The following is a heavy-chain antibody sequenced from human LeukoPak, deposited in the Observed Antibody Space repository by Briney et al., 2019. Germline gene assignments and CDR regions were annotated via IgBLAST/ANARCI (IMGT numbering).Heavy chain of an antibody. Sequence: PGGSLRLSCVASGFTFNNYAMTWVRQPPGKGLEWIGYIYYSGSTNYNPSLKSRVTISVDTSKNQFSLKLSSVTAADTAVYYCARGFPFDYGGNGYYFDYWGQGTLVTVSS. CDR1: GFTFNNYA. J-gene: IGHJ4*02. D-gene: IGHD4-23*01. V-gene: IGHV4-59*01. CDR2: IYYSGST. CDR3: ARGFPFDYGGNGYYFDY.